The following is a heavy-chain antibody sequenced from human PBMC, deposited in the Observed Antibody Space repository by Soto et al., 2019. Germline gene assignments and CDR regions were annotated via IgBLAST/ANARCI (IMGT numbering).Heavy chain of an antibody. CDR1: GGSVSSGSYY. D-gene: IGHD3-3*01. V-gene: IGHV4-61*01. Sequence: SETLSLTCTVSGGSVSSGSYYWSWIRQPPGKGLEWIGYIYYSGSTNYNPSLKSRVTISVDTSKNQFSLKLSSVTAADTAVYYCARGMYYDFWSGYYLNRFHPWGQGTLVTVSS. J-gene: IGHJ5*02. CDR3: ARGMYYDFWSGYYLNRFHP. CDR2: IYYSGST.